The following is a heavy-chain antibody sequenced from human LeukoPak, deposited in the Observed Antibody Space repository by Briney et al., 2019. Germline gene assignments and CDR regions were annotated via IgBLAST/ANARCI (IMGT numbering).Heavy chain of an antibody. V-gene: IGHV3-23*01. Sequence: DSVRGRFTISRDNSNSTLFLQMNSLRAEDTAIYYCARVSVSSNDYWGQGTLVTVSS. J-gene: IGHJ4*02. CDR3: ARVSVSSNDY. D-gene: IGHD2/OR15-2a*01.